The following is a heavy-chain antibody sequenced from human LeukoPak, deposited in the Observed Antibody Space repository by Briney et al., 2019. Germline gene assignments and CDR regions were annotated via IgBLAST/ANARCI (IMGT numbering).Heavy chain of an antibody. CDR1: GGSISSYY. J-gene: IGHJ5*01. V-gene: IGHV4-59*01. CDR2: IYYSGST. Sequence: SETLSLTCTVSGGSISSYYWSWIRQPPGKGLEWIGYIYYSGSTNYNPSLKSRVTISVDTSKKQFSLKLSSVTAADTAVYYCARNYGDSAFDSWGQGTLVTVSS. D-gene: IGHD5-12*01. CDR3: ARNYGDSAFDS.